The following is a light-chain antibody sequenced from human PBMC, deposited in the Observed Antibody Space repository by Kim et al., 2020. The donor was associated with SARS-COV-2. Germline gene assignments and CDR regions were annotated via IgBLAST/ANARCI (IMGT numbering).Light chain of an antibody. J-gene: IGLJ1*01. V-gene: IGLV1-44*01. Sequence: QSVLAQPPSMPGTPGQRVTISCSGTSSNIASNAVNWFQQLPGTAPKLLIYVNTQRPSGVPDRFSGSRSGTSASLAISGLQSEDEADYYCAAWDDNLNGYVFGTGTKVTVL. CDR1: SSNIASNA. CDR2: VNT. CDR3: AAWDDNLNGYV.